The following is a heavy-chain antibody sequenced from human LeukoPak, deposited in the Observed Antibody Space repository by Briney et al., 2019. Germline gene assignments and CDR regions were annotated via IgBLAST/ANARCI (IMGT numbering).Heavy chain of an antibody. V-gene: IGHV3-23*01. D-gene: IGHD2-15*01. CDR3: AKDGHCSGENYYSAFDM. Sequence: PGGSLRLSCAASGFTFSSYAMGWVRQAPGEGLEWVSSISGSGVSTYHADSVKGRFTISRDNSKNTLYLQMDGLRVADTAVYHCAKDGHCSGENYYSAFDMWGQGTRVTVSS. J-gene: IGHJ3*02. CDR1: GFTFSSYA. CDR2: ISGSGVST.